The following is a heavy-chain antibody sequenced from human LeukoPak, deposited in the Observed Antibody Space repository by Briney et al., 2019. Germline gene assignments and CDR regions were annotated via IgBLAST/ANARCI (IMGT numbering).Heavy chain of an antibody. J-gene: IGHJ4*02. CDR3: ARAFDD. V-gene: IGHV3-48*02. CDR2: ISTSSSI. CDR1: GGSISSGSYY. Sequence: PSETLSLTCTVSGGSISSGSYYWGWIRQPPGKGLEWVSHISTSSSIYYADSVRGRFTISRDNAKNSLYLQMNSLRDEDTAMYYCARAFDDWGQGTLVTVSS.